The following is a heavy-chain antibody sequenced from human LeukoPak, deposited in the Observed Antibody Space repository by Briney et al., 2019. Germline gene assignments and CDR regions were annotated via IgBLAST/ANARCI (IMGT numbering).Heavy chain of an antibody. D-gene: IGHD1-26*01. J-gene: IGHJ4*02. CDR2: ITASGTAI. CDR1: GFTFSSYS. CDR3: ASSGSYRFDY. Sequence: GGSLRLSCAASGFTFSSYSMNWVRQAPGKGLEWVSHITASGTAIFYADSVKGRFTISRDNAKNSLYLQMNSLRDEDTAVYYCASSGSYRFDYWGQGTLVTVSS. V-gene: IGHV3-48*02.